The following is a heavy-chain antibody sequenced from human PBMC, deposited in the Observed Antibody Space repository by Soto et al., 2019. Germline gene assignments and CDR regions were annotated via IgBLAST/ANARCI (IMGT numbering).Heavy chain of an antibody. Sequence: SVKVSFKASRGPLSSYAMSWVRQAPGQGLEWMGGIIPIFGTANYAQKFQVRVTITADESTSTAYMELSSLRSEDTAVYYCARVLGVASPYYFGYRGQGTMVTVSS. V-gene: IGHV1-69*13. CDR2: IIPIFGTA. CDR3: ARVLGVASPYYFGY. CDR1: RGPLSSYA. J-gene: IGHJ4*02. D-gene: IGHD3-16*01.